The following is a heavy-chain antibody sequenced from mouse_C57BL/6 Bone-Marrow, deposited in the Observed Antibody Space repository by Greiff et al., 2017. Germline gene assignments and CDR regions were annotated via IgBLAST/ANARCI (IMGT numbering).Heavy chain of an antibody. Sequence: EVKLQQSGAELVRPGASVKLSCTASGFNIKDDYMHWVKQRPEQGLEWIGWIDPENGDTEYASKFKGKATLTADTSSNTAYLQLRSLTSEDTAVYYCTRGYDGYWGQGTTLTVSS. V-gene: IGHV14-4*01. CDR3: TRGYDGY. D-gene: IGHD2-1*01. CDR2: IDPENGDT. J-gene: IGHJ2*01. CDR1: GFNIKDDY.